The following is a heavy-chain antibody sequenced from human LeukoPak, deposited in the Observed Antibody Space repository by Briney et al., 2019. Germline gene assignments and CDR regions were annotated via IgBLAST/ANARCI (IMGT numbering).Heavy chain of an antibody. D-gene: IGHD2-2*01. V-gene: IGHV4-59*08. CDR1: SGSISNYY. J-gene: IGHJ6*02. CDR2: VYFSGTT. CDR3: ARQGAGHVAPAAKGYYFYAMDV. Sequence: PSETLSLTCTVSSGSISNYYWSWIRQPPGKGLEWIGYVYFSGTTIYNPSLKSRVTISVDTSKNQFSLKLSSVTAADTAVYYCARQGAGHVAPAAKGYYFYAMDVWGQGTTVTVSS.